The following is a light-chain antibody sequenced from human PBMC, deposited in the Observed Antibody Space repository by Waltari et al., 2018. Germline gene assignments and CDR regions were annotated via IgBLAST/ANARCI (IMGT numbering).Light chain of an antibody. CDR1: QSVSSN. Sequence: EIVMTQSPATLSVYPGERATLSCRASQSVSSNLAWSQQKPGQAPRLLIYGSSTRAPGIPARFSGSGSGTEFTLTISSMQSEDFAVYYCQQYNDFVTFGQGTKVEIK. CDR3: QQYNDFVT. J-gene: IGKJ1*01. V-gene: IGKV3-15*01. CDR2: GSS.